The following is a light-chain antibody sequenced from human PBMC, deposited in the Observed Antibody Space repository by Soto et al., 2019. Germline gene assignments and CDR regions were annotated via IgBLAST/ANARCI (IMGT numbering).Light chain of an antibody. J-gene: IGKJ1*01. CDR1: QSVSSN. V-gene: IGKV3-11*01. CDR3: QQRSDWPRT. Sequence: PAPLCVHPGERATLSCRSSQSVSSNLAWYQQKPGQAPRLLIYDVSNRATGIPARFSGSGSGTDFTLTISSLEPEDFAVYYCQQRSDWPRTFGQGTKVDIK. CDR2: DVS.